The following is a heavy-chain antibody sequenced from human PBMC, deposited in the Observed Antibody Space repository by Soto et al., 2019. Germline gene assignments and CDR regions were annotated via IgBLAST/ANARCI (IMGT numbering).Heavy chain of an antibody. CDR3: ARGSDFDL. Sequence: QVQLQQWGAGLLKPSETLSLTCAVYGGSFSGYYWSWIRQPPGKGLEWIGEINHSGSTNYNPSLKSRVTISVDTSKNQFSLKLSSVTAADTAVYYCARGSDFDLWGRGTLVTVSS. CDR1: GGSFSGYY. V-gene: IGHV4-34*01. CDR2: INHSGST. J-gene: IGHJ2*01.